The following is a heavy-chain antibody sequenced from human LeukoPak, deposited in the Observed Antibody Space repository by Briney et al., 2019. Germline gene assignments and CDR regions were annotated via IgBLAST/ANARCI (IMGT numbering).Heavy chain of an antibody. J-gene: IGHJ3*02. CDR1: GGTFSSYA. Sequence: SVKVSCKASGGTFSSYAISWVRQAPGQGLEWMGGIIPVFGTANYAQKFQGRVAITADESTSTAYMELSSLRSEDTAVYYCARDRVVGLGIDNAFDIWGHGTMVTVSS. CDR2: IIPVFGTA. CDR3: ARDRVVGLGIDNAFDI. V-gene: IGHV1-69*13. D-gene: IGHD2-15*01.